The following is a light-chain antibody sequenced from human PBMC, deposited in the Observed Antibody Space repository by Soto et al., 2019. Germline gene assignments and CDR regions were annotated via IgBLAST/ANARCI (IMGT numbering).Light chain of an antibody. V-gene: IGKV3-15*01. CDR3: QQYHNWPA. J-gene: IGKJ1*01. CDR1: QSVFSS. CDR2: GAA. Sequence: EIVMTQSPATLSVSPGERATLSCRASQSVFSSLAWYQQKPGQAPRLLIYGAATRATGISARFSGSGSGTDFTLTISRLQSEDVTVYYCQQYHNWPAFGQGTKVEIK.